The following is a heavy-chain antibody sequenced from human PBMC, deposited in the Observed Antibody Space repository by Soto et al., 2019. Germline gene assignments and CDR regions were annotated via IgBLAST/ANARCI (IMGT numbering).Heavy chain of an antibody. CDR2: ISAYNGNT. CDR1: GYTFTSYG. CDR3: ARGSGSYYPSTYYYYGMDV. Sequence: ASVKVSCKASGYTFTSYGISWVRQAPGQGLEWMGWISAYNGNTNYAQKLQGRVTMTTDTSTSTAYMELRSLRSDDTAVYYCARGSGSYYPSTYYYYGMDVWGQGTTVTVS. V-gene: IGHV1-18*01. J-gene: IGHJ6*02. D-gene: IGHD1-26*01.